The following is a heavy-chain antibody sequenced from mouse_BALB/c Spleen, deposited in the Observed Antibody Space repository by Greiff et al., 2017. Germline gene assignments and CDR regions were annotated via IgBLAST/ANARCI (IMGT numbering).Heavy chain of an antibody. CDR3: ATSPHYYGSSPWFAY. CDR2: IDPANGNT. V-gene: IGHV14-3*02. D-gene: IGHD1-1*01. J-gene: IGHJ3*01. CDR1: GFNIKDTY. Sequence: EVQLQQSGAELVKPGASVKLSCTASGFNIKDTYMHWVKQRPEQGLEWIGRIDPANGNTKYDPKFQGKATITADTSSNTAYLQLSSLTSEDTAVYYCATSPHYYGSSPWFAYWGQGTLVTVSA.